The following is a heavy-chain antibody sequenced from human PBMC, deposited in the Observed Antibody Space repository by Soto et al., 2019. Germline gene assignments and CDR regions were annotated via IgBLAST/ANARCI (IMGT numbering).Heavy chain of an antibody. CDR1: GCTFGIYA. V-gene: IGHV1-69*13. D-gene: IGHD2-2*01. J-gene: IGHJ6*02. Sequence: SVKVTCKASGCTFGIYAISWVRQAPGQGLEWMGGIIPITATANYAQKFQGRVTITADESTSTASMQLSSLRSEDTAVYYCARSQGSSTSLEIYYYYYYGMDVWGQGTTVTVSS. CDR2: IIPITATA. CDR3: ARSQGSSTSLEIYYYYYYGMDV.